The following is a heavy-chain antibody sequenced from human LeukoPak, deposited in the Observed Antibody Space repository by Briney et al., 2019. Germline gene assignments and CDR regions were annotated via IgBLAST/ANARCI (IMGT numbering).Heavy chain of an antibody. D-gene: IGHD6-19*01. CDR1: GFTVSSNY. J-gene: IGHJ4*02. CDR2: IYSGGST. CDR3: ARDWSSGWYVNDY. V-gene: IGHV3-66*01. Sequence: GGSLRLSCAASGFTVSSNYMSWVRQAPGKGLEWVSVIYSGGSTYYADSVKGRFTISRDNSKNTLYLQMNSLRAEDTAVYYCARDWSSGWYVNDYWGQGTLVTASS.